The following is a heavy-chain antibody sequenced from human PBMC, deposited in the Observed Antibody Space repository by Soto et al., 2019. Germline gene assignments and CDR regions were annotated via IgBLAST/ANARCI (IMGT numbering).Heavy chain of an antibody. CDR1: GYSFTNNW. D-gene: IGHD2-2*02. CDR3: ARSYCLPNSCYNGYFGY. J-gene: IGHJ4*01. CDR2: IDPRDSYT. Sequence: LGESLKISCKGSGYSFTNNWISWVRQMPGKGLEWMGRIDPRDSYTNYSPSFQGHATISVDKSDNTSYLQWNSLKASDSAMYFCARSYCLPNSCYNGYFGYWGRGTLVTVSS. V-gene: IGHV5-10-1*01.